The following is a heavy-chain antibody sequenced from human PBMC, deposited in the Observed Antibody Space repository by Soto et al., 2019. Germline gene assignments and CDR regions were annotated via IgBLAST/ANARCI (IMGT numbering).Heavy chain of an antibody. V-gene: IGHV4-39*01. CDR1: GGSISSSSYY. CDR3: ARPRNTAMGYYYYGMDV. D-gene: IGHD5-18*01. J-gene: IGHJ6*02. Sequence: SETLSLTCTVSGGSISSSSYYWGWIRQPPGKGLEWIGSIYYSGSTYYNPSLKSRVTISVDTSKNQFSLKLSSVTAADTAVYYCARPRNTAMGYYYYGMDVWGQGTTVTVSS. CDR2: IYYSGST.